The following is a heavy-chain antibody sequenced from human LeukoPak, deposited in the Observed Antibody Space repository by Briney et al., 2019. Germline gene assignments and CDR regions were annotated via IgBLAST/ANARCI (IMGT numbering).Heavy chain of an antibody. J-gene: IGHJ4*02. D-gene: IGHD3-10*01. Sequence: AASVKVSCTASGYTFTNYDINWVRQATGQGLEWMGWMSPSSGDTGFAQKFQGRVTMTRNTSISSAYMELSSLRSEDTAVYYCARGRGGASGGRFDYWGQGTLVTVSS. CDR2: MSPSSGDT. CDR1: GYTFTNYD. CDR3: ARGRGGASGGRFDY. V-gene: IGHV1-8*01.